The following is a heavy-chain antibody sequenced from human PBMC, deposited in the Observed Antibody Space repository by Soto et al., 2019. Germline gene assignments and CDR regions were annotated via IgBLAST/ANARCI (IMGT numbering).Heavy chain of an antibody. CDR3: AREMVARAFLGYGMDV. CDR1: GFTFSSYA. D-gene: IGHD2-8*01. CDR2: ISYDGSNK. V-gene: IGHV3-30-3*01. J-gene: IGHJ6*02. Sequence: QVQLVESGGGVVQPGRSLRLSCAASGFTFSSYAMHWVRQAPGKGLEWVAVISYDGSNKYYADSVKGRFTISRDNSKNTLYLQMNSLRAEDTAVYYCAREMVARAFLGYGMDVWGQGTTVTVSS.